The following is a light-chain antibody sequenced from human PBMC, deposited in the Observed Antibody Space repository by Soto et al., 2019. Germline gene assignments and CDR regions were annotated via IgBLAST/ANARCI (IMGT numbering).Light chain of an antibody. CDR2: DAS. Sequence: EILMTQSPATLSVSPGERATLSCRASQSVSSNLAWYQQKPGQAPRLLIYDASTRATGIPVRFSGSGSGTEFTLTITSLQSEDFAVYYCQQYNSLPLTFGGGTKVDIK. CDR1: QSVSSN. CDR3: QQYNSLPLT. J-gene: IGKJ4*01. V-gene: IGKV3-15*01.